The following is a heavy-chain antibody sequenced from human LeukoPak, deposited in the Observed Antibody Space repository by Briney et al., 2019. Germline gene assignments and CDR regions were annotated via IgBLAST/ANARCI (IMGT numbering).Heavy chain of an antibody. CDR3: ARTKDYNWFDP. CDR1: GFTFSSYG. V-gene: IGHV3-33*01. CDR2: IWYDGGNK. J-gene: IGHJ5*02. Sequence: PGRSLRLSCAASGFTFSSYGMHWVRQAPGKGLEWVAVIWYDGGNKNYADSVKGRFTISRDNSKNTLYLQMNSLRAEDTAVYYCARTKDYNWFDPWGQGTLVTVSS.